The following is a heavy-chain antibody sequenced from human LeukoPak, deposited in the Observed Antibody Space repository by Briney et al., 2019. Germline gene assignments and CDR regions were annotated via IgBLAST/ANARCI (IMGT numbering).Heavy chain of an antibody. CDR1: GGSISSYY. D-gene: IGHD2-2*02. J-gene: IGHJ4*02. CDR3: ARVARSQPLLYSDYFDY. V-gene: IGHV4-59*01. Sequence: SETLSLTCTVSGGSISSYYWSWIRQPPGKGLEWIGYIYYSGSTNYNPSLKSRVTISVDTSKNQFSPKLSSVTAADTAVYYCARVARSQPLLYSDYFDYWGQGTLVTVSS. CDR2: IYYSGST.